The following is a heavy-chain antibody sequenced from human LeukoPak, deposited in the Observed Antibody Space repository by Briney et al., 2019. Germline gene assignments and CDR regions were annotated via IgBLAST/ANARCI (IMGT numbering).Heavy chain of an antibody. CDR1: GFTVSGTY. D-gene: IGHD6-19*01. Sequence: GGSLRLSCAASGFTVSGTYMSWVRQAAGKGWEWVSTIFDAGRTTYADSVKGRFTISRDNYKNTLFLQMKSLRADDTAVYYCAGATKWLAHDFWGQGTLATVSS. J-gene: IGHJ4*02. CDR3: AGATKWLAHDF. V-gene: IGHV3-53*01. CDR2: IFDAGRT.